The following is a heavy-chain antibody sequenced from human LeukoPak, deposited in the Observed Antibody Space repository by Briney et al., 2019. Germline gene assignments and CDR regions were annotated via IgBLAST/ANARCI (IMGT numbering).Heavy chain of an antibody. CDR3: ARDFGIVGARALYYFDY. CDR2: IYTSGST. V-gene: IGHV4-4*07. CDR1: GGSTSSYY. D-gene: IGHD1-26*01. J-gene: IGHJ4*02. Sequence: SETLSLTCTVSGGSTSSYYWSWIRQPAGKGLEWIGRIYTSGSTNYNPSLKSRVTMSVDTSKNQFSLKLSSVTAADTAVYYCARDFGIVGARALYYFDYWGQGTLVTVSS.